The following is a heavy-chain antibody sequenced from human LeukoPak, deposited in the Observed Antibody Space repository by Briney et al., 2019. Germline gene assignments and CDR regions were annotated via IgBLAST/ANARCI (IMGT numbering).Heavy chain of an antibody. CDR1: GGTFSSYA. CDR3: TRETLNWFDP. V-gene: IGHV1-2*06. CDR2: IHPNSGGT. J-gene: IGHJ5*02. Sequence: ASVKVSCKASGGTFSSYAISWVRQAPGQGLEWMGRIHPNSGGTKYAQKFQGRVTMTRDTSIATAYMELSRLRSDDTAVYYCTRETLNWFDPWGQGTLVTVSS.